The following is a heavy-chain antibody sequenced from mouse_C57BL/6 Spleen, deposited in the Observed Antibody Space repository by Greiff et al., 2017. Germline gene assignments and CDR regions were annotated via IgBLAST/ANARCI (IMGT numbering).Heavy chain of an antibody. J-gene: IGHJ4*01. CDR1: GFTFSSYA. D-gene: IGHD4-1*01. CDR3: ARERPGTFYAMDY. Sequence: EVMLVESGGGLVKPGGSLKLSCAASGFTFSSYAMSWVRQTPEKRLEWVATISDGGSYTYYPDNVKGRFTISRDNAKNNLYLQMSHLKSEDTAMYYCARERPGTFYAMDYWGQETSVTVSS. CDR2: ISDGGSYT. V-gene: IGHV5-4*01.